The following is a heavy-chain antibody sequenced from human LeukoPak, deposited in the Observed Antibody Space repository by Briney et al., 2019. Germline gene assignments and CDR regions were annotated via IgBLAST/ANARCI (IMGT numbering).Heavy chain of an antibody. Sequence: PSETLSLTCTVSGGSISSYYWSWIRQPPGKGLKWIGYIYYSGSTNYNPSLKSRVTISVDTSKNQFSLKLSSVTAADTAVYYCARTYYYDSSGYLTLDYWGQGTLVTVSS. CDR1: GGSISSYY. J-gene: IGHJ4*02. D-gene: IGHD3-22*01. CDR3: ARTYYYDSSGYLTLDY. CDR2: IYYSGST. V-gene: IGHV4-59*01.